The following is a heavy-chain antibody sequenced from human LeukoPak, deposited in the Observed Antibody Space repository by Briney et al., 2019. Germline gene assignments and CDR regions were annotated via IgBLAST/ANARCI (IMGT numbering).Heavy chain of an antibody. D-gene: IGHD6-13*01. Sequence: GGSLRLSCAASGFTFSSYAMSWVRQAPGKGLEWVSAISGSGGSTYYADSVKGRFTISRDNSRNTLYLQMNSLRAEDTAVYYCAKDSRSLAAAGEVDYWGQGTLVTVSS. J-gene: IGHJ4*02. CDR3: AKDSRSLAAAGEVDY. CDR2: ISGSGGST. CDR1: GFTFSSYA. V-gene: IGHV3-23*01.